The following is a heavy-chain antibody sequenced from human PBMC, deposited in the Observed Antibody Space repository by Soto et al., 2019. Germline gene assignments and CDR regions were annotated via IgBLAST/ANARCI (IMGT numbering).Heavy chain of an antibody. V-gene: IGHV4-34*01. J-gene: IGHJ4*02. Sequence: SENLSLTYNVSGGSFSGYFWTWIRQPPGKGLEWLAEINHSGITNYNPSVESRVSMSVDTSKNQFSLRLYSVTAADTAVYYCVRRPYNYNSRYFDYWGQGTLVTVSS. CDR3: VRRPYNYNSRYFDY. D-gene: IGHD1-1*01. CDR1: GGSFSGYF. CDR2: INHSGIT.